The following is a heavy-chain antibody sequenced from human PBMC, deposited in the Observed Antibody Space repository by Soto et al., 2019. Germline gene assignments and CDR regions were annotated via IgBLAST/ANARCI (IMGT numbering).Heavy chain of an antibody. CDR2: INHSGST. J-gene: IGHJ4*02. CDR3: ARGPLYMVRGVIALYYFDY. D-gene: IGHD3-10*01. CDR1: GGSFSGYY. Sequence: SETLSLTCAVYGGSFSGYYWSWIRQPPGKGLEWIGEINHSGSTNYNPSLKSRVTISVDTSKNQFSLKLSSVTAADTAVYYCARGPLYMVRGVIALYYFDYWGQGTLVTVSS. V-gene: IGHV4-34*01.